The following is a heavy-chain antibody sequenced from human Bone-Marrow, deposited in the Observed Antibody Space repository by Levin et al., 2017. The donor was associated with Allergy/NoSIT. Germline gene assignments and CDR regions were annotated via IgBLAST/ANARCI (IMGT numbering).Heavy chain of an antibody. CDR1: GGSISSYY. CDR3: ARAGARRCSSTSCYLWFDP. Sequence: SETLSLTCTVSGGSISSYYWSWIRQPPGKGLEWIGYIYYSGSTNYNPSLKSRVTISVDTSKNQFSLKLSSVTAADTAVYYCARAGARRCSSTSCYLWFDPWGQGTLVTVSS. J-gene: IGHJ5*02. CDR2: IYYSGST. D-gene: IGHD2-2*01. V-gene: IGHV4-59*01.